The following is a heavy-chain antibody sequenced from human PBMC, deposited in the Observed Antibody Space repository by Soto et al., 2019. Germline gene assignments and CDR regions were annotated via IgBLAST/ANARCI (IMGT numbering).Heavy chain of an antibody. J-gene: IGHJ5*02. CDR1: GFTFSSYS. Sequence: EVQLVESGGGLVKPGGSLRLSCAASGFTFSSYSMNWVRQAPGKGLEWFSSIISSSSYIYYADPVKGRFTISRDKAKTSLYLQMNRLRAEDTAVYYCARGLVCSGGSCYSASTKYNWFYPWGQGTLVTVSS. D-gene: IGHD2-15*01. V-gene: IGHV3-21*01. CDR2: IISSSSYI. CDR3: ARGLVCSGGSCYSASTKYNWFYP.